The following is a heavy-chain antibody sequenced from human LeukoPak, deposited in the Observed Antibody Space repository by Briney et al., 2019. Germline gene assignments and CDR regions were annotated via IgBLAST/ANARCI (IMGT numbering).Heavy chain of an antibody. CDR3: SSLPLIVGATHDFYY. D-gene: IGHD1-26*01. V-gene: IGHV3-11*01. CDR2: IGGSGSTP. CDR1: GFTFSDYY. J-gene: IGHJ4*02. Sequence: GGSLRLSCAASGFTFSDYYMSWIRQAPAKGQEWVSYIGGSGSTPYYADCVRGRFTGSRDNAKNTLYLQMNSLRADDAAVYYCSSLPLIVGATHDFYYWGQGTLVTVSS.